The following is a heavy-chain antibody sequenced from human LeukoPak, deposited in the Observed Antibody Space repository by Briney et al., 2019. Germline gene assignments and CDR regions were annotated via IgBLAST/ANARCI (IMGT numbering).Heavy chain of an antibody. V-gene: IGHV3-23*01. CDR3: ARRLSWHFDY. J-gene: IGHJ4*02. Sequence: PGGSLRLSCAASGFTFSSYAMSWVRQAPGKGLEWVSLISGSGGSTYYADSVKGRFTISRDNSKNTLYPQMNSLRAEDAAVYYCARRLSWHFDYWGQGTLVTASS. D-gene: IGHD6-13*01. CDR1: GFTFSSYA. CDR2: ISGSGGST.